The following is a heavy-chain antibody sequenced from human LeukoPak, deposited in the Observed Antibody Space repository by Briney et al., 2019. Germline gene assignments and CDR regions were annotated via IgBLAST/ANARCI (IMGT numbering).Heavy chain of an antibody. D-gene: IGHD3-10*01. CDR1: GFSFSDAW. CDR2: IESKTDGGTT. J-gene: IGHJ4*02. CDR3: TTDSLLWFGESKDFDY. Sequence: GGSHRLSCAVSGFSFSDAWMSWVRQTPGKGLEWVGRIESKTDGGTTDYAAPVKGRFTISRDDSKNTLYLQMNSLKTEDTAVYYCTTDSLLWFGESKDFDYWGQGTLVTVSS. V-gene: IGHV3-15*04.